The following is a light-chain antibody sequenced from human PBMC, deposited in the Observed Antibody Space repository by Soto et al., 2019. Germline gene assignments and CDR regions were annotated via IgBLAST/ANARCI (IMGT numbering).Light chain of an antibody. CDR2: EVT. J-gene: IGLJ3*02. CDR1: SSDFGSYNF. V-gene: IGLV2-14*01. Sequence: QSALTQPASVSGSPGQSITISCTATSSDFGSYNFVSWFQQHPGKAPRLMIYEVTNRPSGVSNRFSGSKSGSTASLTISGLQAEDEADYYCSSFTTTNTWVFSGGTKLTVL. CDR3: SSFTTTNTWV.